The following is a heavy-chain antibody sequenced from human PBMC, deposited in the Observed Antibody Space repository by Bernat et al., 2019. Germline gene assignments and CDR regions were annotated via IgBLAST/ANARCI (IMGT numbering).Heavy chain of an antibody. J-gene: IGHJ4*02. D-gene: IGHD1-14*01. CDR3: ARDQAGGLDY. CDR2: ISSSGSTI. Sequence: EVQLVGSGGGLVQPGGSLSLPVAASGFTFGGYKMNWVRKAPGKGLEWVSYISSSGSTIYYADSVKGRFTISRDNAKNSLYLQMNSLRAEDTAVYYCARDQAGGLDYWGQGTLVTVSS. CDR1: GFTFGGYK. V-gene: IGHV3-48*03.